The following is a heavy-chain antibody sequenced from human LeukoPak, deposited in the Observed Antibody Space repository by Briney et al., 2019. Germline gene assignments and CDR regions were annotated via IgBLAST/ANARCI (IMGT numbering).Heavy chain of an antibody. CDR1: GGSISSSNW. J-gene: IGHJ4*02. Sequence: KSSETLSLTCAVSGGSISSSNWWSWVRQPPGKGLEWIGEIYHSGSTNYNPSLKSRVTISVDTSKNQFSLKLSSVTAADTAVYYCARQRFLEWYFDYWGQGTLVTVSS. CDR2: IYHSGST. V-gene: IGHV4-4*02. D-gene: IGHD3-3*01. CDR3: ARQRFLEWYFDY.